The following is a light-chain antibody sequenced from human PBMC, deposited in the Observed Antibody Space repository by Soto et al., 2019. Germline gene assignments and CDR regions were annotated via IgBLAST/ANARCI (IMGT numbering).Light chain of an antibody. V-gene: IGKV1-27*01. J-gene: IGKJ1*01. Sequence: DIQMTQSPSSLSASVGDRVTITCRASQGLSNSLAWYQQKPGKAPKLLIFAASTLQSGVPSRFSGSGSGTDFTLTISSLQPEDVASYYCQKYNDALRTFGQGTKVDIK. CDR2: AAS. CDR1: QGLSNS. CDR3: QKYNDALRT.